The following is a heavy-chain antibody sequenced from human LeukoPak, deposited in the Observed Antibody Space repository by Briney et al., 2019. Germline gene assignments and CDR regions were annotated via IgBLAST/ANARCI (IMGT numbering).Heavy chain of an antibody. J-gene: IGHJ4*02. Sequence: SETLSLTCTVSGGSISSSSYYWGWIRQPPGKGLEWIGRIYTSGSTNYNPSLKSRVTMSVDTSKSQFSLKLSSVTAADTAVYYCARGSYDFWSGYYKGLDYWGQGTLVTVSS. D-gene: IGHD3-3*01. CDR1: GGSISSSSYY. CDR3: ARGSYDFWSGYYKGLDY. V-gene: IGHV4-39*07. CDR2: IYTSGST.